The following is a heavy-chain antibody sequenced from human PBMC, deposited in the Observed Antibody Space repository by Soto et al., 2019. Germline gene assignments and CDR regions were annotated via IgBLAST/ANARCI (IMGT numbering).Heavy chain of an antibody. V-gene: IGHV3-23*01. CDR1: GFIFSSYA. Sequence: PWGSLRLSCAASGFIFSSYAMSWVRQAPGKGLEWVSAFSGTTSSTYYADSVKGRFTISRDNSKNTLYLQMNSLKAEDTAVYYCAKGQKWELPFDYWGQGALVTVSS. D-gene: IGHD1-26*01. J-gene: IGHJ4*02. CDR2: FSGTTSST. CDR3: AKGQKWELPFDY.